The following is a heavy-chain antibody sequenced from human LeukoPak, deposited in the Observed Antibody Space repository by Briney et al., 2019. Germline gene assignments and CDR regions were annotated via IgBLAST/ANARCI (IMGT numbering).Heavy chain of an antibody. CDR1: GFTFTSYW. CDR2: IRQDGSEK. CDR3: SRALEV. V-gene: IGHV3-7*01. Sequence: QPGGSLRLSCAVSGFTFTSYWMNWVRQAPGKGLEWVASIRQDGSEKYFLDSVKGRFTISRDNAKNSLYLQMNSLRAEDTAVYYCSRALEVWGKGTTVTVSS. J-gene: IGHJ6*04.